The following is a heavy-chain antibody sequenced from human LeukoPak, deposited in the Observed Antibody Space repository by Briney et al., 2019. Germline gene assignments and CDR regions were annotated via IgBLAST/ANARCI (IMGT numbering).Heavy chain of an antibody. D-gene: IGHD1-26*01. J-gene: IGHJ4*02. Sequence: GGSLRLSCAASGFTFSSYSMNWVRQAPGKGLEWVLSISSSSSYIYYADSVKGRFTIYRDNAKNSLYLQMNSLRAEDTALYYCAKATGKEAYSGSYNYWGQGTLVTVSS. CDR2: ISSSSSYI. CDR3: AKATGKEAYSGSYNY. CDR1: GFTFSSYS. V-gene: IGHV3-21*04.